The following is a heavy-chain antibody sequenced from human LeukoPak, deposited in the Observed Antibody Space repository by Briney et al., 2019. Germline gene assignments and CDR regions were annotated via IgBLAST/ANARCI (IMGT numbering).Heavy chain of an antibody. CDR1: GYSITSGFS. D-gene: IGHD3-16*01. J-gene: IGHJ5*02. V-gene: IGHV4-38-2*02. Sequence: PSETLSLTCAVSGYSITSGFSWGWLRQPPGKGLEWIGTISHSGPTDYKSTLESRLTISMDTSKNLFSLRLTSVTAADTAVYYCAREGAVPGIDPWGQGTLVTVSS. CDR3: AREGAVPGIDP. CDR2: ISHSGPT.